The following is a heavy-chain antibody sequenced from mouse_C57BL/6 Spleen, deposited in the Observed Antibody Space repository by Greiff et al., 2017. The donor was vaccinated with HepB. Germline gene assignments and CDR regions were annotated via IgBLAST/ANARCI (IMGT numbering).Heavy chain of an antibody. Sequence: DVMLVESGGGLVKPGGSLKLSCAASGFTFSSYAMSWVRQTPEKRLEWVATISDGGSYTYYPDNVKGRFTISRDNAKNNLYLQMSHLKSEDTAMYYCARDKNYGSSSHWYFDVWGTGTTVTVSS. CDR2: ISDGGSYT. J-gene: IGHJ1*03. D-gene: IGHD1-1*01. CDR3: ARDKNYGSSSHWYFDV. CDR1: GFTFSSYA. V-gene: IGHV5-4*01.